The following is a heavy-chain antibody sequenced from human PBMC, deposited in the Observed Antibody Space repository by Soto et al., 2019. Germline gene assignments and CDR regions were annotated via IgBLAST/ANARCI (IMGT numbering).Heavy chain of an antibody. CDR3: ARRGVVQDSKVSRNNWFDP. V-gene: IGHV4-34*01. Sequence: SETLSLTCAVYGGSFSGYYWSWIRQPPGKGLEWIGEINHSGSTNYNPSLKSRVTISVDTSKNQFSLKLSSVTAADTAVYYCARRGVVQDSKVSRNNWFDPWGQGTLVTVSS. CDR2: INHSGST. J-gene: IGHJ5*02. CDR1: GGSFSGYY. D-gene: IGHD2-15*01.